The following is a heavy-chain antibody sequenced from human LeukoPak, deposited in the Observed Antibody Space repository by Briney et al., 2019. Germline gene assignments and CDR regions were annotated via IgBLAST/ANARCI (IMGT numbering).Heavy chain of an antibody. CDR1: GGTFSSYA. V-gene: IGHV1-69*05. CDR2: ITPIFGTE. J-gene: IGHJ6*03. D-gene: IGHD1-26*01. CDR3: GWTVIQVGAHPDHYYYYMDV. Sequence: SVKVFCKVSGGTFSSYAIRWVRHAPGQGLEWMGGITPIFGTENYAQKFQGRVTITTDEATNTAYVELSSLRSEDTAVYYCGWTVIQVGAHPDHYYYYMDVWGKGTTVTVSS.